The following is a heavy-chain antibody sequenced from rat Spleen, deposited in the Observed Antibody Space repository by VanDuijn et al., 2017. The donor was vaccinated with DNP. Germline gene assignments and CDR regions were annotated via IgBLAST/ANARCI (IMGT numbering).Heavy chain of an antibody. J-gene: IGHJ1*01. CDR3: TTLGINYGSYDWYFDF. D-gene: IGHD1-3*01. CDR1: GFTFSNYD. CDR2: ISYDGSST. Sequence: EVQVVESGGGLVSPGRSLKLSCAASGFTFSNYDMAWVRQAPKKGLEWVATISYDGSSTYYRDSVKGRFTISRDNAKSTLYLQMDSLRSEDTATYYCTTLGINYGSYDWYFDFWGPGTMVTVSS. V-gene: IGHV5-7*01.